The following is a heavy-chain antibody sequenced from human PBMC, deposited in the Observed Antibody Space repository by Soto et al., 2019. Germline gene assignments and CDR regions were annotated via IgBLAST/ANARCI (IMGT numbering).Heavy chain of an antibody. CDR1: GGSISSGGYY. J-gene: IGHJ5*02. V-gene: IGHV4-31*03. CDR3: ATAAPEIYIHS. Sequence: PSETLSLTCTVSGGSISSGGYYWSWIRQHPGKGLEWIGYIYYSGSTYYNPSLKSRVTISVDTSKNRFSLKLSSVTAADTAVYIYATAAPEIYIHSWSQGLLVSV. CDR2: IYYSGST. D-gene: IGHD4-4*01.